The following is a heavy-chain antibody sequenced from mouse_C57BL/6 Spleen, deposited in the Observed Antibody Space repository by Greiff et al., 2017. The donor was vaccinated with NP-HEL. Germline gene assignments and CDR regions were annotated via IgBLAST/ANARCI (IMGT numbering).Heavy chain of an antibody. CDR2: IDPETGGT. Sequence: VKLVESGAELVRPGASVTLSCKASGYTFTDYEMHWVKQTPVHGLEWIGAIDPETGGTAYNQKFKGKAILTADKSSSTAYMELRSLTSEDSAVYYCTKDYSNYRFAYWGQGTLVTVSA. CDR1: GYTFTDYE. D-gene: IGHD2-5*01. CDR3: TKDYSNYRFAY. V-gene: IGHV1-15*01. J-gene: IGHJ3*01.